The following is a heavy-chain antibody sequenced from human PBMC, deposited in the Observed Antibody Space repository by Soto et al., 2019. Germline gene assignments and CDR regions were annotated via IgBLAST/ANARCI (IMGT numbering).Heavy chain of an antibody. V-gene: IGHV1-3*01. CDR1: GYTFTSYA. J-gene: IGHJ4*02. CDR2: INAGNGNT. CDR3: ERAPQRIWFGELLFNVDY. D-gene: IGHD3-10*01. Sequence: ASVKVSCKASGYTFTSYAMHWVRQAPGQRLEWMGWINAGNGNTKYSQKFQGRVTITRDTSASTAYMELSSLRSEDTAVYYCERAPQRIWFGELLFNVDYWGQGTLVTVSS.